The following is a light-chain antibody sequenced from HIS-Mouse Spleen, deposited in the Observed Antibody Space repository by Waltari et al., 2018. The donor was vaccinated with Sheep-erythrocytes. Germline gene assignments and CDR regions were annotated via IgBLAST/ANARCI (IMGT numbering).Light chain of an antibody. CDR1: QDISNY. Sequence: DIQMTQSPSSLSASVGDRVTITCQASQDISNYLNWYQQKPGKAPKLLIYDASNLETGVPSRFSVSGSETDFTFTISSLQPEDIATYYCQQYDNLLTFGGGTKVEIK. V-gene: IGKV1-33*01. CDR2: DAS. J-gene: IGKJ4*01. CDR3: QQYDNLLT.